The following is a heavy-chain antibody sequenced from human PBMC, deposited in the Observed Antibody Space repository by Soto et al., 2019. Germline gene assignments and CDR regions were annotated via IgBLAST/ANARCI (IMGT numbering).Heavy chain of an antibody. CDR2: TYYRSKWYN. J-gene: IGHJ5*02. Sequence: SQTLSLTCDISGDSVSSNSAAWKWIRQCPWRGLALRGRTYYRSKWYNDYAVSVKSRITINPDTSKNQFSLQLNSVTPEDTAVYYCARAYCSSTSCYGTNQNWFDPWGQATLVTVS. V-gene: IGHV6-1*01. CDR3: ARAYCSSTSCYGTNQNWFDP. D-gene: IGHD2-2*01. CDR1: GDSVSSNSAA.